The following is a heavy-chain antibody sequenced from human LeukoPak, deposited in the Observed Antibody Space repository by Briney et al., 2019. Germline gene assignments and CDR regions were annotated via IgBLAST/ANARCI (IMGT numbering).Heavy chain of an antibody. V-gene: IGHV1-2*02. J-gene: IGHJ4*02. CDR2: INPNSDGT. D-gene: IGHD3-22*01. Sequence: ASVKVSCKASGYTFTGYYMHWVRQAPGQGLEWMGWINPNSDGTNYAQKFQGRVTMTRDTSISTAYMELSRLRSDDTAVYYCARGYYYDSSGYPFDYWGQGTLVTVSS. CDR3: ARGYYYDSSGYPFDY. CDR1: GYTFTGYY.